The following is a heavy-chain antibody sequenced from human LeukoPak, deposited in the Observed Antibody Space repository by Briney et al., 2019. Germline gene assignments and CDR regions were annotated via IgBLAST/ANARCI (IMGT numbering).Heavy chain of an antibody. Sequence: PSETLSLTCTVSGYSISSGYDWGWIRQAPGKGLEWLGSISQSGTTYDNPSLKSRVTLSVDTSKNQFSLKLSSVTAADTAVYYCARHFYASSDDAFDIWGQGTMVTVSS. V-gene: IGHV4-38-2*02. D-gene: IGHD3-22*01. CDR1: GYSISSGYD. CDR2: ISQSGTT. J-gene: IGHJ3*02. CDR3: ARHFYASSDDAFDI.